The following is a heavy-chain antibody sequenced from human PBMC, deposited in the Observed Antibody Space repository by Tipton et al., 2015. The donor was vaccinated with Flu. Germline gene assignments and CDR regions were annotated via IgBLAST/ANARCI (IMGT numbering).Heavy chain of an antibody. CDR1: GFTFSRYA. D-gene: IGHD3-10*01. Sequence: GSLRLSCAASGFTFSRYAMSWVRQAPGKGLEWVSAVSGSGDSTYYADSVKGRFTISRDNSLNTLFLFMHSLRAEDTASYFCTKMVSLYYFNSWGQGTLVSVSS. CDR3: TKMVSLYYFNS. CDR2: VSGSGDST. V-gene: IGHV3-23*01. J-gene: IGHJ4*02.